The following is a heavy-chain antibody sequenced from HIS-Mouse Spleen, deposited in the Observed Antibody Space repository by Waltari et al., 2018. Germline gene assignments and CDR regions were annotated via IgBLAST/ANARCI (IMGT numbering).Heavy chain of an antibody. CDR1: GGSISSSSYY. CDR3: AREIPYSSSWYDWYFDL. J-gene: IGHJ2*01. D-gene: IGHD6-13*01. Sequence: QLQLQESGPGLVKPSETLSLTCTVSGGSISSSSYYWGWIRQPPGKGLEWIGGIYYSGGTYYNPALTRRVTISVDTSKNQFSLKLSSVTAADTAVYYCAREIPYSSSWYDWYFDLWGRGTLVTVSS. V-gene: IGHV4-39*07. CDR2: IYYSGGT.